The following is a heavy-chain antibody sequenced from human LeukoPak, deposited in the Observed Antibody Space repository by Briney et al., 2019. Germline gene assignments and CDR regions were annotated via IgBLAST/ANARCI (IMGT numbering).Heavy chain of an antibody. D-gene: IGHD5-24*01. CDR1: GGSITSYH. J-gene: IGHJ4*02. CDR3: ARGSRDGYNHFDY. V-gene: IGHV4-59*01. Sequence: SETLSLTCTVSGGSITSYHWSWIRQPPGKGLEWIGYIYYSGSTNYNPSLKSRVTISVDTSKNQFSLNLRSVTAADTAVYYCARGSRDGYNHFDYWGQGTLVTVSS. CDR2: IYYSGST.